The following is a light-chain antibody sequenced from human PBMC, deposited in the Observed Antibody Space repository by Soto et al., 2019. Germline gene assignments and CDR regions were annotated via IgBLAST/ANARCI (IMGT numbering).Light chain of an antibody. J-gene: IGKJ1*01. CDR3: QQYDSLTWT. CDR2: DTS. Sequence: DIQLTQSPFFLSASVGDRVTITCRASQGIRSYLAWYQQRPGKAPKLLIYDTSTLATGVPARFSGSGSGTDFTLTINSLQPEDIATYYCQQYDSLTWTFGQGTRVEVK. CDR1: QGIRSY. V-gene: IGKV1-33*01.